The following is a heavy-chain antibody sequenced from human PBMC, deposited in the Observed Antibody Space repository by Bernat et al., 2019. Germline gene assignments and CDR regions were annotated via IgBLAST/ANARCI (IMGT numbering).Heavy chain of an antibody. CDR2: ARGSGGST. V-gene: IGHV3-23*01. D-gene: IGHD6-19*01. J-gene: IGHJ4*02. Sequence: EVQLLESGGGLVQPGGSLRLSCAASGFTFSSYAMTWVRQAPGKGLEWVSAARGSGGSTFYADSVKGRFTISRDNSKNTLYLQMNSLRAEDTAVYYCAGDHVSSGWDFDYWGQGSLVTVSS. CDR1: GFTFSSYA. CDR3: AGDHVSSGWDFDY.